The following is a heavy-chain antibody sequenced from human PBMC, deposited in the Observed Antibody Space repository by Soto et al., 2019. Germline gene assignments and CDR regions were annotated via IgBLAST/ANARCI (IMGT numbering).Heavy chain of an antibody. CDR2: ISYDGSNK. D-gene: IGHD3-16*01. CDR3: AKDWGFDY. V-gene: IGHV3-30*18. J-gene: IGHJ4*02. Sequence: QVQLVESGGGVVQPGRSLRLSCAASGFTFSSYGIHWVRQAPGKGLEWVAVISYDGSNKYYADFVKGRFTISRDNSKNTLYLQMNSLRAEDTAVYYCAKDWGFDYWGQGTLVTVS. CDR1: GFTFSSYG.